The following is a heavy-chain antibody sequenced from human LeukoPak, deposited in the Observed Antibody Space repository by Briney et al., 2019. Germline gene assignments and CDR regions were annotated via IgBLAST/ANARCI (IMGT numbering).Heavy chain of an antibody. D-gene: IGHD3-22*01. V-gene: IGHV4-39*01. Sequence: SETLSLTCTVSGGSISSSGYYWGWIRQPPGKGLEWIGSIYYSGSTYYNPSLKSRVTISVDTSKNQFSLKLSSVTAADTAVYYCARYYYDSSGYAIYYYYMDVWGKGTTVTVSS. CDR1: GGSISSSGYY. CDR3: ARYYYDSSGYAIYYYYMDV. J-gene: IGHJ6*03. CDR2: IYYSGST.